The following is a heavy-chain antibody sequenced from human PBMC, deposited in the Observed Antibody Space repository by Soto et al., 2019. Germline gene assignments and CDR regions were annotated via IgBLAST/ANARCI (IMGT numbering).Heavy chain of an antibody. CDR3: AKIPITIFGVVIIPYYYYMDV. V-gene: IGHV3-23*01. D-gene: IGHD3-3*01. Sequence: EVQLLESGGGLVQPGGSLRLSCAASGLTFSSYAMSWVRQAPGKGLEWVSAISGSGGSTYYADSVKGRFTISRDNSKNTLYLQMTSLRAEDTAVYYCAKIPITIFGVVIIPYYYYMDVWGKGTTVTVSS. CDR1: GLTFSSYA. CDR2: ISGSGGST. J-gene: IGHJ6*03.